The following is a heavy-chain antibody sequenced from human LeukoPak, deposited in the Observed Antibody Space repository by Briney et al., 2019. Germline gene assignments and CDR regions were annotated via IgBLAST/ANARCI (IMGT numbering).Heavy chain of an antibody. J-gene: IGHJ6*03. Sequence: ASVKVSCKASGYTFTSYGISWVRQAPGQGLEWMGWISAYNGNTNYAQKLQGRVTMTTDTSTSTAYMELRSLRSDDTAVYYCARGKIDYGSGSYYLKSYYYYMDVWGKGTTVTVSS. CDR1: GYTFTSYG. CDR3: ARGKIDYGSGSYYLKSYYYYMDV. CDR2: ISAYNGNT. D-gene: IGHD3-10*01. V-gene: IGHV1-18*01.